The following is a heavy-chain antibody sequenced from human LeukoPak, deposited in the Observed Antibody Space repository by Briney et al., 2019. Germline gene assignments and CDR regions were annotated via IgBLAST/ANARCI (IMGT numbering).Heavy chain of an antibody. J-gene: IGHJ6*02. D-gene: IGHD3-22*01. CDR1: GFTFSRYV. V-gene: IGHV3-30*04. CDR2: ISYDGNKK. Sequence: GGSLRLSCAVSGFTFSRYVMHWVRQAPGKGLEWVAVISYDGNKKYYADSVKGRFTVSRDNSKNTLYLQMNSLRAEDTALYYCARAGGVWLNPPDSYYYAMDVWGQGTTVTVSS. CDR3: ARAGGVWLNPPDSYYYAMDV.